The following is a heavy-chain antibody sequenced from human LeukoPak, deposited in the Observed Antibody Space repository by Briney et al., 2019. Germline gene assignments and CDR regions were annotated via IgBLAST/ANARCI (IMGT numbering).Heavy chain of an antibody. CDR2: ISAYNGNR. D-gene: IGHD2-2*01. V-gene: IGHV1-18*01. CDR3: AREYCSSTSCYGVDY. J-gene: IGHJ4*02. Sequence: ASVKVSCKASGYTFTTYGISWVRQAPGQGLEWMGWISAYNGNRNYAQKLQGRVTMTTDTSTSTAYMELRSLRSDDTAVYYRAREYCSSTSCYGVDYWGQGTLVTVSS. CDR1: GYTFTTYG.